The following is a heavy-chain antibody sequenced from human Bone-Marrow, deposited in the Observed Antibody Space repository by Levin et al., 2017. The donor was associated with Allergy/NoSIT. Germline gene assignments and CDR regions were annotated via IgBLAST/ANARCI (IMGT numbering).Heavy chain of an antibody. CDR2: ISWNSGSI. J-gene: IGHJ6*02. D-gene: IGHD1-26*01. CDR1: GFTFDDYA. Sequence: SLKISCAASGFTFDDYAMHWVRQAPGKGLEWVSGISWNSGSIGYADSVKGRFTISRDNAKNSLYLQMNSLRAEDTALYYCAKGVGDVWGQGTTVTVSS. V-gene: IGHV3-9*01. CDR3: AKGVGDV.